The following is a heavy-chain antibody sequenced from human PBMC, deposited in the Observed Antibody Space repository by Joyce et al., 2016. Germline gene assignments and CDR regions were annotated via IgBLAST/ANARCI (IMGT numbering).Heavy chain of an antibody. CDR3: ARHVTDWFDP. CDR1: GYSFTSHW. V-gene: IGHV5-10-1*03. Sequence: EVQLVQSGAEVKKPGESLRISCKGSGYSFTSHWISWVRQMPGKGLEWMGRLDPLDSYTDYSPSFEGHVTISVDKTISAAYLQWSSLRASDTAIYYCARHVTDWFDPWGQGTLVTVSS. CDR2: LDPLDSYT. D-gene: IGHD3-10*02. J-gene: IGHJ5*02.